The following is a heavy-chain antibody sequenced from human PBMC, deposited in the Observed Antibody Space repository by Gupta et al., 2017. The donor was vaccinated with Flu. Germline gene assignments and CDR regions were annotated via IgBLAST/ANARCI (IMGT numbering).Heavy chain of an antibody. CDR3: ARYAGSGTYFLDY. J-gene: IGHJ4*02. V-gene: IGHV3-74*01. D-gene: IGHD3-10*01. Sequence: VRQAPGKGQVWVSRINTDGSSTTYADSVKGRFTISRDNAKNTLYLQMNSLRAEDTAVYYCARYAGSGTYFLDYWGQGALVTVSS. CDR2: INTDGSST.